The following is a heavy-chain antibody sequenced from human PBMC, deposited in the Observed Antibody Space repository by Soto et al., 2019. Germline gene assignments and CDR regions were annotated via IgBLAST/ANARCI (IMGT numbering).Heavy chain of an antibody. CDR1: GASISSGDYF. D-gene: IGHD3-3*02. CDR2: INDSGSS. CDR3: AREKGYISGPKNFDY. J-gene: IGHJ4*02. V-gene: IGHV4-30-4*01. Sequence: SETMSLTCTVSGASISSGDYFWSWIRQYPGKGLQWIGYINDSGSSYYNPSLKSRVTMSVYTSKNQFSLKLSSVTAADTAVYYCAREKGYISGPKNFDYWGQGTLVTVSS.